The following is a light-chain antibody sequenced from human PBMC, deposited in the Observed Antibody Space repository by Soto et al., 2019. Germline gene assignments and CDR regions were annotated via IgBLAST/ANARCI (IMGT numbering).Light chain of an antibody. CDR1: QNVRTF. J-gene: IGKJ1*01. CDR2: GAS. Sequence: EVVLTQSPATLSLSPGERATLSCRASQNVRTFLDWYQQKPGQAPRLLIYGASNRATGIPARFSGSGSGTEFSLTISSLQSEDSATYYCQQYRSWPRTFGQGSRVEI. V-gene: IGKV3-11*01. CDR3: QQYRSWPRT.